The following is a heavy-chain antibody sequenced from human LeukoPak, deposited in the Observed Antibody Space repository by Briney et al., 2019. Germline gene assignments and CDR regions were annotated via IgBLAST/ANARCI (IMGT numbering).Heavy chain of an antibody. CDR1: GESISGFY. J-gene: IGHJ4*02. Sequence: SETLSLTCTVSGESISGFYWTWIRQPPGKGLEWIGRIYTSGSTNYNPSLKSRVTISVDTSKNQFSLRLTSVTAADTAVYYCARQTGSGLFILPGGQGTLVTVSS. CDR2: IYTSGST. CDR3: ARQTGSGLFILP. V-gene: IGHV4-59*08. D-gene: IGHD3/OR15-3a*01.